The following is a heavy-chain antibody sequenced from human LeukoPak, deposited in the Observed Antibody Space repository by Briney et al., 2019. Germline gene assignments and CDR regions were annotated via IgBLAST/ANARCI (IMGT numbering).Heavy chain of an antibody. D-gene: IGHD2-2*01. Sequence: SVKVSCKASGGTFSSYTISWVRQAPGQGLEWMGRIIPILGIANYAQKFQGRVTITADKSTSTAYMELSSLRSEDTAVYYCARDRGYCSSTSCYEGGFWFDPWGQGTLVTVSS. V-gene: IGHV1-69*04. CDR2: IIPILGIA. CDR1: GGTFSSYT. J-gene: IGHJ5*02. CDR3: ARDRGYCSSTSCYEGGFWFDP.